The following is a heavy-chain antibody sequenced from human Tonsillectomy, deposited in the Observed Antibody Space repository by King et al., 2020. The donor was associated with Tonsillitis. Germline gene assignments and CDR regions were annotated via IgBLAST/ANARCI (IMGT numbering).Heavy chain of an antibody. D-gene: IGHD6-19*01. CDR2: MNPNTGNT. Sequence: VQLVESGAEVKKPGASVKVSCKASGYTFTNYDINWVRQATGQGLEWMGWMNPNTGNTGYAQNFQGRVTMTRNPSISTAYMELSSLRSDDTAVYYCARVAGTDYWGQGTLVTVSS. J-gene: IGHJ4*02. V-gene: IGHV1-8*02. CDR3: ARVAGTDY. CDR1: GYTFTNYD.